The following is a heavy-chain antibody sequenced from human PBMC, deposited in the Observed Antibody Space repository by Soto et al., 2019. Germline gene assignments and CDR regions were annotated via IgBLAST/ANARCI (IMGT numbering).Heavy chain of an antibody. V-gene: IGHV3-15*07. D-gene: IGHD3-16*01. CDR1: SVSNAW. CDR3: TTDWGNYYEH. J-gene: IGHJ4*02. CDR2: IKSKTDGGTT. Sequence: SVSNAWMNWVRQAPGKGLEWVGRIKSKTDGGTTDYAAPVKGRFTISRDDSKNTLYLQMNSLKTEDTAVYYCTTDWGNYYEHWGQGTLVTVSS.